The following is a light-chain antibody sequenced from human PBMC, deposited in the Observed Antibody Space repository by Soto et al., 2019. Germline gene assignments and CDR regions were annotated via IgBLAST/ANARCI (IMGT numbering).Light chain of an antibody. Sequence: TVLTQSPATLSLSPGERATLSCKASQSIGNSLGWVQQKPGQAPRLPIDDAFNRATGIPARFTGSGSGSDFTLTISSLEPEDFGVYYCRQRYNWPLTFGGGTKVEIK. J-gene: IGKJ4*01. V-gene: IGKV3-11*01. CDR2: DAF. CDR1: QSIGNS. CDR3: RQRYNWPLT.